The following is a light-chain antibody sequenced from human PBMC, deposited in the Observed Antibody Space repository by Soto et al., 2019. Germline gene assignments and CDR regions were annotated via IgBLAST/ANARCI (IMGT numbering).Light chain of an antibody. J-gene: IGKJ3*01. CDR3: QESSSGPPFT. CDR2: GAT. Sequence: DIQMTQSPSSLSASVGDRVTIACRATQSISIYLNWYQQKPGKAPKLLIYGATTLQSGVPSRFSADGSGTDFHLTISSLQPEYFATYYCQESSSGPPFTFGPGTKVDIK. V-gene: IGKV1-39*01. CDR1: QSISIY.